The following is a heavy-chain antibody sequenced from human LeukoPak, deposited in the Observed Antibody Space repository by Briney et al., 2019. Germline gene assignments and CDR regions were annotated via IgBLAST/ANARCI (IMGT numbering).Heavy chain of an antibody. CDR3: ARDGNKYRGVGAFDI. Sequence: GGSLRLSCAASGFTFSSYSMNWVRQAPGKGLEWVSSISSSSSYIYYADSVKGRFTISRDNAKNSLYLQMNSLRAEDTAVYYCARDGNKYRGVGAFDIWGQGTMVTVSS. D-gene: IGHD5-18*01. CDR2: ISSSSSYI. V-gene: IGHV3-21*01. J-gene: IGHJ3*02. CDR1: GFTFSSYS.